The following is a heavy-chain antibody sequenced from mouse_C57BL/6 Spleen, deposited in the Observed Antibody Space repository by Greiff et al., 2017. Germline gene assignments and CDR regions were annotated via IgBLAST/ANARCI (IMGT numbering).Heavy chain of an antibody. V-gene: IGHV1-53*01. CDR3: ARWESSGYKGYAMDY. CDR2: INPSNGGT. D-gene: IGHD3-2*02. Sequence: QVQLQQSGTELVKPGASVKLSCKASGYTFTSYWMHWVKQRPGQGLEWIGNINPSNGGTNYNEKFKSKATLTVDKSSSTAYMQLSMLTSEDSAVYYCARWESSGYKGYAMDYWGQGTSVTVSS. CDR1: GYTFTSYW. J-gene: IGHJ4*01.